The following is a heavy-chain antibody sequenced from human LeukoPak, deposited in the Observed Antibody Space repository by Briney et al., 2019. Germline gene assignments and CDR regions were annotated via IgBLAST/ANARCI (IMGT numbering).Heavy chain of an antibody. Sequence: GGSLRLSCAVSGFTFSDYYMSWVRQAPGKGLEWVSYISSTSTYTSYADSVKGRFTISRDNAKNSLYLQMNSLRAEDTAVYYCARREARIFDYWGQGTLVTVSS. CDR1: GFTFSDYY. V-gene: IGHV3-11*03. J-gene: IGHJ4*02. CDR3: ARREARIFDY. D-gene: IGHD1-26*01. CDR2: ISSTSTYT.